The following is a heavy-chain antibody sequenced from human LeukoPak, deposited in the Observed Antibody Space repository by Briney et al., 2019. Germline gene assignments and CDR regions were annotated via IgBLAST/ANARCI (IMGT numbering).Heavy chain of an antibody. CDR3: ARISAFGGYSYGNFDY. D-gene: IGHD5-18*01. V-gene: IGHV4-39*01. J-gene: IGHJ4*02. Sequence: KPSETLSLICTVSGGSISSSSYYWGWIRQPPGKGLEWIGSTYYSGSTYYNPSLKSRVTISVDTSKSQFSLKLTSVTAADTAVYHCARISAFGGYSYGNFDYWGQGTLVTVSS. CDR1: GGSISSSSYY. CDR2: TYYSGST.